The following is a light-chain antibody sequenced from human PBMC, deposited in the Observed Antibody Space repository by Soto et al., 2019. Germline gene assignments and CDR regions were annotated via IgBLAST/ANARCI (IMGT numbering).Light chain of an antibody. Sequence: EIVMTQSPATLSVSPGERASLSCRASQSVGSNLAWYQQTAGQAPRLLIYGASTRATGIPARFSGSGSGTEFTLTISSLQSEDFAVYSCQQYTTWPYTFGQGTKLEI. V-gene: IGKV3-15*01. CDR2: GAS. J-gene: IGKJ2*01. CDR3: QQYTTWPYT. CDR1: QSVGSN.